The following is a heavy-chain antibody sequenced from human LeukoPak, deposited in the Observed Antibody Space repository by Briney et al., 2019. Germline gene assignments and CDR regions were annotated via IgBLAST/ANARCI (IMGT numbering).Heavy chain of an antibody. Sequence: PGRSLRLSCAASGFTFSSYGMHWVRQAPGKGLEWVAVISYDGSNKYYADSVKGRFTISRDNSKSTLYLQMNSLRAEDTAVYYCAKDPHRYSDDYYDSSGYYYRWGSSGYFDYWGQGTLVTVSS. V-gene: IGHV3-30*18. D-gene: IGHD3-22*01. J-gene: IGHJ4*02. CDR1: GFTFSSYG. CDR3: AKDPHRYSDDYYDSSGYYYRWGSSGYFDY. CDR2: ISYDGSNK.